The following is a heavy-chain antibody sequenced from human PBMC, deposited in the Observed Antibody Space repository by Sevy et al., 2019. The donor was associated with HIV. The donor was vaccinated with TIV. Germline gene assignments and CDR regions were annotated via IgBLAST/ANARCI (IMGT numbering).Heavy chain of an antibody. CDR1: GYTFTGYY. V-gene: IGHV1-2*02. CDR2: INPNSGGT. CDR3: AGDGGGGVGATGGGDY. Sequence: ASVKVSCKASGYTFTGYYMHWVRQAPGQGLEWMGWINPNSGGTNYAQKFQGRVTMTRDTSISTAYMELSRLRSDDTAVYYGAGDGGGGVGATGGGDYWGQGTLVTVSS. D-gene: IGHD1-26*01. J-gene: IGHJ4*02.